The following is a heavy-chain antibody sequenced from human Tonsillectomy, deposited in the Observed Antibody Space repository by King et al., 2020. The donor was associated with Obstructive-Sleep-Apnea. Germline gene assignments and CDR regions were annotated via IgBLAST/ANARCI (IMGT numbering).Heavy chain of an antibody. Sequence: VQLVESGGGLVQPGGSLRLSCAASGFTFTSYWMTWVRKAPGKGLEWVANIKQDGSEKYYVDSLKGRFTISRDNAKNSVDLQMHSLRGEDTAVYYCARVVLAAFDIWGQGTVVTVSS. CDR3: ARVVLAAFDI. J-gene: IGHJ3*02. CDR1: GFTFTSYW. CDR2: IKQDGSEK. V-gene: IGHV3-7*01.